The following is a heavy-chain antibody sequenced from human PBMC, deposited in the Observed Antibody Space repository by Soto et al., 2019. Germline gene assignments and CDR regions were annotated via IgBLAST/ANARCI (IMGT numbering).Heavy chain of an antibody. J-gene: IGHJ6*02. V-gene: IGHV4-34*01. CDR2: INHSGST. CDR3: ARHFCSSTSCYYYYYYYGMDV. CDR1: GGSFSGYY. Sequence: SETLSLTCAVYGGSFSGYYWSWIRQPPGKGLEWIGEINHSGSTYYNPSLKSRVTISVDTPKNQFSLKLSSVTAADTAVYYCARHFCSSTSCYYYYYYYGMDVWGQGTTVTVSS. D-gene: IGHD2-2*01.